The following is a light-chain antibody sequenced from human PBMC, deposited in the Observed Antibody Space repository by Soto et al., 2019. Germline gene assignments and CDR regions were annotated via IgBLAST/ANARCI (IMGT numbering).Light chain of an antibody. CDR3: QQRSNWPRT. CDR1: HSVSSSY. Sequence: EIVLTQSPATLSVSTGERATLSCRASHSVSSSYLAWYQQKPGQAPRLLMYDVSNRATGIPARFSGSGSGTDFTLTISSLEPEDLAVYYCQQRSNWPRTFGQGTKVDIK. CDR2: DVS. J-gene: IGKJ1*01. V-gene: IGKV3D-20*02.